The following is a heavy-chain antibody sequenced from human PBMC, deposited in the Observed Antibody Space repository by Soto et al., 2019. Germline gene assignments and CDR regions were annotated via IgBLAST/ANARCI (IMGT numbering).Heavy chain of an antibody. CDR1: GFTFSNYA. CDR2: ISTGGSIT. Sequence: VQLLESGGGLVQPGGSLRLSCVASGFTFSNYAMSWVRQAPGKGLEWLSAISTGGSITNYADSVKGRFTISRDNSKNRLYLQMNSLRAEDTAVYYCANGGGYGSGSYLDYWGQGTVVTVSS. D-gene: IGHD3-10*01. V-gene: IGHV3-23*01. J-gene: IGHJ4*02. CDR3: ANGGGYGSGSYLDY.